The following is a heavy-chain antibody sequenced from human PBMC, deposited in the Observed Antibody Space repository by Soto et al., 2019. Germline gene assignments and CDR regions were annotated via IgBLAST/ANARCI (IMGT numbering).Heavy chain of an antibody. D-gene: IGHD3-10*01. CDR3: ARFYYGSGSLNLFDP. CDR1: GFSLSNARMG. CDR2: IFSNDEK. V-gene: IGHV2-26*01. Sequence: SGPTLVNPTETLTLTCTVSGFSLSNARMGVSWIRQPPGKALEWLAHIFSNDEKSYSTSLKSRLTISKDTSKSQVVLTMTNMDPVDTATYYCARFYYGSGSLNLFDPWGQGTLVTVSS. J-gene: IGHJ5*02.